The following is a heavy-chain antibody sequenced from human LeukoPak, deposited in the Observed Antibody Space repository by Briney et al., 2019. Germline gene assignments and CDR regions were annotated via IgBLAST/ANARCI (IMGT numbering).Heavy chain of an antibody. CDR1: GFTFSSYG. J-gene: IGHJ6*03. D-gene: IGHD6-13*01. V-gene: IGHV3-30*18. CDR3: AKGGSRGAYYYYMDV. CDR2: ISYDGSNK. Sequence: GGSLRLSCAASGFTFSSYGMHWVRQAPGKGLEWVAVISYDGSNKYYADSVKGRFTISRDNSKNTLYLQMNSLRAEDTAVYYCAKGGSRGAYYYYMDVWGKGTTVTVSS.